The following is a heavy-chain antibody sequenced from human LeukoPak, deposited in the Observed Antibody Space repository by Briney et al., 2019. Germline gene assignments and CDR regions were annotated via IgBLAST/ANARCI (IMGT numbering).Heavy chain of an antibody. D-gene: IGHD3-22*01. CDR3: ARENYYYEN. CDR2: INPNTGRR. CDR1: GYTFTAYA. J-gene: IGHJ4*02. Sequence: ASVKVSCKSSGYTFTAYATHWVRQAPGQGLEWMGWINPNTGRRNYAQKFQGRVTMTRDTSINTAYMELSSLRSDDTAVYYCARENYYYENWGQGTLVTVSS. V-gene: IGHV1-2*02.